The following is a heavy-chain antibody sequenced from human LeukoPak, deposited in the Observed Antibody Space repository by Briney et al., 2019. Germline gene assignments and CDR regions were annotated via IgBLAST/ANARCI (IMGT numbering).Heavy chain of an antibody. CDR1: GASISSSRLY. CDR3: ARWRNIINFDY. V-gene: IGHV4-39*07. D-gene: IGHD2/OR15-2a*01. J-gene: IGHJ4*02. CDR2: VDYTGET. Sequence: SETLSLTCSVSGASISSSRLYGGWVRQPPGKDLEWIASVDYTGETYYNPSLKSRVTISVDTSKNQFFLRLTTVTAADTAVYYCARWRNIINFDYWGQGTLVTVSS.